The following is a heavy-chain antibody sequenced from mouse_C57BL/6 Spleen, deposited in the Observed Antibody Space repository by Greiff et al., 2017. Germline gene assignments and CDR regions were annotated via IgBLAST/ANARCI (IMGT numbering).Heavy chain of an antibody. J-gene: IGHJ4*01. CDR1: GYAFTNYL. Sequence: QVQLQQSGAELVRPGTSVKVSCKASGYAFTNYLIEWVKQRPGQGLEWIGVINPGSGGTKYNEKFKGKATLTADKSSSTAYMQLSSLTSEDSAVYFCARGATVDYAMDYWGQGPSVTVSS. V-gene: IGHV1-54*01. D-gene: IGHD1-1*01. CDR2: INPGSGGT. CDR3: ARGATVDYAMDY.